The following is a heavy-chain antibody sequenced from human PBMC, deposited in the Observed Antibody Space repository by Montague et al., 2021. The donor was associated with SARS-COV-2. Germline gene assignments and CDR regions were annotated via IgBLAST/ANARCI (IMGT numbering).Heavy chain of an antibody. D-gene: IGHD2-2*03. CDR3: ASGNCSSSRCYAVGSALDS. Sequence: SLRLSCAASGFTVSSNYMSWVRQAPGKGLERVSVIYSGGSTYYADSVKGRFTISRDNSKNTLYLQMNSLRAEDTAVYYCASGNCSSSRCYAVGSALDSWGQGTMVTVSS. J-gene: IGHJ3*02. CDR1: GFTVSSNY. CDR2: IYSGGST. V-gene: IGHV3-66*01.